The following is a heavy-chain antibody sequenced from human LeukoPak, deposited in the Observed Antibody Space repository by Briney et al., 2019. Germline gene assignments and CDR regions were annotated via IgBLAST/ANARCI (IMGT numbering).Heavy chain of an antibody. V-gene: IGHV4-59*08. D-gene: IGHD2-2*01. CDR3: ARQNFYRYCRSTSCYRPYYSYYMDV. Sequence: SETLSLTCTVSGGSISSYYWNWVRQPPGKGREWVGDIYYSGSTNYNSSLKSRVIISVETCKNQFSLKLSSVTAADTTVYYCARQNFYRYCRSTSCYRPYYSYYMDVWGKGTTVTISS. CDR1: GGSISSYY. CDR2: IYYSGST. J-gene: IGHJ6*03.